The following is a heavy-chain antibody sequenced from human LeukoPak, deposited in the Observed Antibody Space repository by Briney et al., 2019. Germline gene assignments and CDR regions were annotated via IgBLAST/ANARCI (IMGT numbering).Heavy chain of an antibody. V-gene: IGHV4-59*01. J-gene: IGHJ4*02. CDR3: ARGGNAFFDY. Sequence: PSETLSLTCTVSGGSISSYYWSWIRQPPGKGLEWIGYIYYSGSTNYNPSLKSRVTISVDTSKNQLSLKLSSVTAADTAVYYCARGGNAFFDYWGQGTLVTVSS. CDR1: GGSISSYY. D-gene: IGHD4-23*01. CDR2: IYYSGST.